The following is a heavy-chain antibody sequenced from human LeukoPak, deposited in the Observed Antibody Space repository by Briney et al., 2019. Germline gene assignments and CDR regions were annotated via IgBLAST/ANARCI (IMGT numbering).Heavy chain of an antibody. J-gene: IGHJ4*02. V-gene: IGHV4-39*01. CDR2: IYYSGST. CDR3: ARHGDTDLWSGYKFDY. D-gene: IGHD3-3*01. Sequence: SETLSLTCTVSGGSISSSSYYWGWIRQPPGKGLEWIGSIYYSGSTYYNPSLESRVIISVDTSKNQFSLKLSSVTAADTAVYYWARHGDTDLWSGYKFDYWGQGTLVTVSS. CDR1: GGSISSSSYY.